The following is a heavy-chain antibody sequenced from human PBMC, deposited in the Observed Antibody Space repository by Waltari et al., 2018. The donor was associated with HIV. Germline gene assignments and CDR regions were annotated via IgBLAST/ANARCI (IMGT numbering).Heavy chain of an antibody. J-gene: IGHJ2*01. V-gene: IGHV3-23*01. D-gene: IGHD4-17*01. CDR2: ISGGATGT. CDR1: GFSFSSSA. Sequence: EVQLLESGGGLVQPGGSLRLSCAASGFSFSSSAMSWVRQVPGKGLEWVSGISGGATGTYYADPVKGRFTISRDNSKSTLYLQMNSLRADDTAVYYCAKVRTTVTAVFYFDIWGRGALVTVSS. CDR3: AKVRTTVTAVFYFDI.